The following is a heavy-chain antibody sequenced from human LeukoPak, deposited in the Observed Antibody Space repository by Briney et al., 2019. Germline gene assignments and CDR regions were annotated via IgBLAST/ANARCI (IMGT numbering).Heavy chain of an antibody. CDR2: IRQDEGEK. CDR3: AREYCSGGTCNAKDAFDV. D-gene: IGHD2-15*01. CDR1: GFTFSRYW. V-gene: IGHV3-7*01. Sequence: GGSLRLSCAASGFTFSRYWMTWFRQAPGKGLEWVANIRQDEGEKYYLESVRGRFSISRDNGKNSLYLQMTRLSAEDTAVYYCAREYCSGGTCNAKDAFDVWGLGTRVTVSS. J-gene: IGHJ3*01.